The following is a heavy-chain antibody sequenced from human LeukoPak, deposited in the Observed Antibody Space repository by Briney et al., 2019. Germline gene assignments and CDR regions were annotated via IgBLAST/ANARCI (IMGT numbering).Heavy chain of an antibody. V-gene: IGHV4-34*01. Sequence: SETLSLTCAVYGGSFSGYYWSWIRQPPGKGLEWIGEINHSGSTNYNPSLKSRVTISVDTSKNQFSLKLSSATAADTAVYYCARGSSKKYFDYWGQGTLVTVSS. CDR1: GGSFSGYY. CDR3: ARGSSKKYFDY. CDR2: INHSGST. D-gene: IGHD1-26*01. J-gene: IGHJ4*02.